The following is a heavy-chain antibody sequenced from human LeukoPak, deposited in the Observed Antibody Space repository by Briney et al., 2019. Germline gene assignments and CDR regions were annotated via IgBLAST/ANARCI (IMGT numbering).Heavy chain of an antibody. J-gene: IGHJ4*02. V-gene: IGHV1-8*03. Sequence: GASVKVSCKASGYTFTSYDINWVRQATGQGLEWMGWMNPNSGNTGYAQKFQGRVTITRNTSISTAYMELSSLRSEDTAVYYCARDPGVVAFHCFDFWGQGTLITVSS. CDR2: MNPNSGNT. CDR3: ARDPGVVAFHCFDF. CDR1: GYTFTSYD. D-gene: IGHD3-3*01.